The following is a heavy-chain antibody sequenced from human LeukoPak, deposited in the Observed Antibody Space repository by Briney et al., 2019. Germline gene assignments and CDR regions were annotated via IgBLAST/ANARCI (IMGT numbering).Heavy chain of an antibody. CDR1: GFTFSSYG. D-gene: IGHD5-24*01. Sequence: PGGSLRLSCAASGFTFSSYGMHWVRQAPGKGLEWVAVIWYDGSNKHYADSVKGRFTISRDNSKNTLYLQMNSLRAEDTAEYCCARSPVDGYYYYGMDVWGQGTTVTVSS. CDR3: ARSPVDGYYYYGMDV. CDR2: IWYDGSNK. J-gene: IGHJ6*02. V-gene: IGHV3-33*01.